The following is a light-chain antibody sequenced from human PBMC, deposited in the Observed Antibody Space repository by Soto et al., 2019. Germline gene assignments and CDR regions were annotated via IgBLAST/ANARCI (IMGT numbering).Light chain of an antibody. CDR3: QHYGTSPYT. V-gene: IGKV3-20*01. Sequence: DIVLTQSPGTLSLSPGERATLSCRASQSISSTYLGWYQQKPGQAPRLLIYGASSRATGVPDRFSGSGSGTDFTLTISRLEPEDFAVYYCQHYGTSPYTFGHGTKLEIK. CDR1: QSISSTY. J-gene: IGKJ2*01. CDR2: GAS.